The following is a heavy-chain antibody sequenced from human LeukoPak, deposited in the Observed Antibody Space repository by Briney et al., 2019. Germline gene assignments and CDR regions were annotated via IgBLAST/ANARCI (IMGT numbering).Heavy chain of an antibody. CDR3: ARSDYYRFDY. V-gene: IGHV3-7*01. CDR1: GFTVSSNY. D-gene: IGHD3-22*01. CDR2: IKQDGSEE. Sequence: GGSLRLSCAASGFTVSSNYMSWVRQAPGKGLEWVANIKQDGSEENYVDSVKGRFTISRDNAKNSLYLQMSSLRAEDTAVYYCARSDYYRFDYWGQGTLLTVSS. J-gene: IGHJ4*02.